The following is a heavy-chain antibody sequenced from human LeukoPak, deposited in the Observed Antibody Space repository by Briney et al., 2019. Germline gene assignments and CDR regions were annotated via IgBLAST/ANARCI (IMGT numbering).Heavy chain of an antibody. D-gene: IGHD2-15*01. CDR1: GFTFNRYW. Sequence: GGSLRLSCAASGFTFNRYWMHWVRQVPEKGLVWVSRINNDGNYTSYADSVRGRFTISRDNAKNSLFLQMNSLRAEDTAVYYCARVMPLAATESFDFWGQGNLVTVSS. CDR2: INNDGNYT. J-gene: IGHJ4*02. V-gene: IGHV3-74*01. CDR3: ARVMPLAATESFDF.